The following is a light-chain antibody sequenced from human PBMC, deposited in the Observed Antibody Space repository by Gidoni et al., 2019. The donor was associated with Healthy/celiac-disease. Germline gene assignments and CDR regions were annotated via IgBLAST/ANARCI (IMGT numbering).Light chain of an antibody. CDR3: QQYDNLPYT. CDR1: QDISNY. V-gene: IGKV1-33*01. J-gene: IGKJ2*01. Sequence: DIQMTQSPSSLSASVGDRVTITCQASQDISNYLNWYQQKPGKAPKLLIYDASNLETGVPSMFSGSGSGTDFTFTISSLPPEDIATYYCQQYDNLPYTFGQGTKLEIK. CDR2: DAS.